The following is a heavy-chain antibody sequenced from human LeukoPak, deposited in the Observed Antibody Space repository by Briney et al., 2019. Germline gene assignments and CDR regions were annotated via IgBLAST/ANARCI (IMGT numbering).Heavy chain of an antibody. Sequence: ATVKVSCKASGYTFTGFYMDWVRQAPGQGLEWMGWINPNGGGTHYAQKFQGRVAMTRDTSVRTAYMELSSLTYDDTAAYFCARELNGAFDIWGQGTLVTVSP. J-gene: IGHJ3*02. D-gene: IGHD2-8*01. CDR3: ARELNGAFDI. V-gene: IGHV1-2*02. CDR2: INPNGGGT. CDR1: GYTFTGFY.